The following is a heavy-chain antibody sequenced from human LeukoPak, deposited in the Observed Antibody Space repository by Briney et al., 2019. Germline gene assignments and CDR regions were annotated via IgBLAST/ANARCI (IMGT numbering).Heavy chain of an antibody. V-gene: IGHV3-66*01. D-gene: IGHD1-26*01. Sequence: GGSLRLSCAASGFIVSSNYMTWVRQAPGKGLEWLSVIYSCGDTYYAHSVKGRFTISRDNSKNTLYLQMNSLRAEDTAVYYCARRSGEGYFDCWGQGSLVTVSS. CDR1: GFIVSSNY. CDR3: ARRSGEGYFDC. CDR2: IYSCGDT. J-gene: IGHJ4*02.